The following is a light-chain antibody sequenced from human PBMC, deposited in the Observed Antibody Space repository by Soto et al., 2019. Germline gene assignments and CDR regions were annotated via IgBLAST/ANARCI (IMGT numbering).Light chain of an antibody. Sequence: DVVMTQSPLSLPVTPGEPASISCRSSQSLLHSNGNTYLDWYLQKPGQSPQLLIYLSFNRASGGPDRFSGSGTGTDIKQKISRVEAEDVGVYYCMQGLHGPWTFGQGTKVEIK. CDR3: MQGLHGPWT. J-gene: IGKJ1*01. CDR1: QSLLHSNGNTY. V-gene: IGKV2-28*01. CDR2: LSF.